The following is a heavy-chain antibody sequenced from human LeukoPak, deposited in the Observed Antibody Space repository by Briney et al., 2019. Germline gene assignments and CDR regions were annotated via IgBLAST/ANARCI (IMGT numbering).Heavy chain of an antibody. Sequence: SETLSLTCTVSGGSISSYYWNWIRQPPGKGLEWIGNIYTSGSTNHNPSLKSRVTILVDTSKNQISLKVSSVTAADTAVYFCARTGRYSGSYSTWGQGTLVTVSS. J-gene: IGHJ5*02. V-gene: IGHV4-4*09. CDR1: GGSISSYY. D-gene: IGHD1-26*01. CDR3: ARTGRYSGSYST. CDR2: IYTSGST.